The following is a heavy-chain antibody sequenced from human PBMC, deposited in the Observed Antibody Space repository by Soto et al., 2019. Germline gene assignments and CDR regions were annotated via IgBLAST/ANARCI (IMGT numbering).Heavy chain of an antibody. J-gene: IGHJ4*02. CDR1: GFTFSSYA. V-gene: IGHV3-23*01. CDR3: AKLGTNYYFDY. Sequence: EVQLLESGGGLVQPGGSLRLSCAASGFTFSSYAMTWVRQAPGKGLEWVSAINTGGGSTYYADSVKGRFTISRDNSKNTLYLQMNSLRAEDTAVNYCAKLGTNYYFDYWGQGTLVTVSS. CDR2: INTGGGST.